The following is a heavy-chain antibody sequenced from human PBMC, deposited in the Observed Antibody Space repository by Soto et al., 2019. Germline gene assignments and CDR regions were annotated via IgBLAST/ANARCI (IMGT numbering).Heavy chain of an antibody. V-gene: IGHV4-4*02. D-gene: IGHD1-26*01. CDR3: ARMVGATLVDF. CDR2: IYHSGST. J-gene: IGHJ4*02. CDR1: GASISSTTSGNW. Sequence: QVQLQESGPGLVRPSGTLSLTCAVSGASISSTTSGNWWSWVRQPPGKRLEWIGEIYHSGSTSYNPSLKCRVTMSVDKSRNHCSLKLSSVTAADTAVYSCARMVGATLVDFSGQGTLVTVSS.